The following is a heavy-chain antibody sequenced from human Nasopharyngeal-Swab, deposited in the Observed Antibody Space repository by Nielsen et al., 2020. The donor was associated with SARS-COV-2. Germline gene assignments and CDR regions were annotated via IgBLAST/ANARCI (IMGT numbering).Heavy chain of an antibody. CDR3: TRPLGATVVTALTGYYYYMDV. J-gene: IGHJ6*03. CDR1: GFTFSGSA. CDR2: IRSKANSYAT. V-gene: IGHV3-73*01. D-gene: IGHD4-23*01. Sequence: RGSLRLSCAASGFTFSGSAMHWVRQASGKGLEWVGRIRSKANSYATAYAASVKGRFTISRDDSKNTAYLQMNSLKTEDTAVYYCTRPLGATVVTALTGYYYYMDVWSKGTTVTVSS.